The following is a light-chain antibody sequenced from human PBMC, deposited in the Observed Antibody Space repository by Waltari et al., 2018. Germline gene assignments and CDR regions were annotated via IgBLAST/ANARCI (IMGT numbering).Light chain of an antibody. CDR2: DVS. CDR1: SSDAGNYKY. CDR3: CSYVGYYTIL. Sequence: QSALTQPRSVSGSPGQSVTISCTGTSSDAGNYKYVSWYQQHPGKVPKVMIYDVSRRPSGVPDRFSGSKSGNTASLTISGLQADDEAEYYCCSYVGYYTILFGTGTTVTVL. V-gene: IGLV2-11*01. J-gene: IGLJ1*01.